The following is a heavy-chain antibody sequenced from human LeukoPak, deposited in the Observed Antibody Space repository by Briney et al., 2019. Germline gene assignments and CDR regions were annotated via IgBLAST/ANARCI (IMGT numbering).Heavy chain of an antibody. CDR1: GFTVSGNY. J-gene: IGHJ5*02. CDR2: VYNSDTT. V-gene: IGHV3-53*01. D-gene: IGHD3-22*01. CDR3: ASSIGGAASSNWFAA. Sequence: GGSLRLSCAASGFTVSGNYVTWVRQAPGKGLEWVSIVYNSDTTSSADSVKGRFTISRDNAENTVYLQMTSLRLEDTAVYYCASSIGGAASSNWFAAWGQGTLVTVSS.